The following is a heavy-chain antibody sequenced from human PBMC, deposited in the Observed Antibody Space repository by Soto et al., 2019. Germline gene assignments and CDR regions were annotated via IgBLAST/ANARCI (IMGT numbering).Heavy chain of an antibody. V-gene: IGHV1-18*01. CDR1: GYTFSRSG. CDR3: ARMGDVPYYYSGMDV. J-gene: IGHJ6*02. D-gene: IGHD3-16*01. Sequence: QVQLVQSGAEVKKPGASVKVSCKASGYTFSRSGISWVRQAPGQGLEWMGWINGYNGNTNYTQKTQATTTMTTDTPTSTPYMELRSLRSDDTAVYYCARMGDVPYYYSGMDVWGQGTTVIVSS. CDR2: INGYNGNT.